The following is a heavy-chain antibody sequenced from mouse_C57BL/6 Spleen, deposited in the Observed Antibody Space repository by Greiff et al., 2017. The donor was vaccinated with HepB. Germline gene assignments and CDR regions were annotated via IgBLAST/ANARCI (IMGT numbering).Heavy chain of an antibody. V-gene: IGHV1-50*01. J-gene: IGHJ3*01. D-gene: IGHD4-1*02. CDR2: IDPSDSYT. CDR3: ARGEAQLGRGFAY. Sequence: QVQLQQPGAELVKPGASVKLSCKASGYTFTSYWMQWVKQRPGQGLAWIGEIDPSDSYTNYNQKFKGKATLTVDTSSSTAYMQLSSLTSEDSAVYYCARGEAQLGRGFAYWGQGTLVTVSA. CDR1: GYTFTSYW.